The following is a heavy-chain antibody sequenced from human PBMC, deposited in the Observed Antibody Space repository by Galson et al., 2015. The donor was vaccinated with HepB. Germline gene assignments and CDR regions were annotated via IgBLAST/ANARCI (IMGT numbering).Heavy chain of an antibody. CDR3: ARELSGTVAVPFDY. Sequence: CAISGDSVSSHSAAWNWIRQSPSRGLEWLGRTYYRSKWYNDYAVSVKSRITINPDTSKNQFSLQLNSVTPEDTAVYYCARELSGTVAVPFDYWGQGTLVTVSS. CDR1: GDSVSSHSAA. J-gene: IGHJ4*02. D-gene: IGHD3-10*01. V-gene: IGHV6-1*01. CDR2: TYYRSKWYN.